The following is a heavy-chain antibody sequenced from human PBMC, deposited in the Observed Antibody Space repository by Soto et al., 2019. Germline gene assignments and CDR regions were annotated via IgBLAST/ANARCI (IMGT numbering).Heavy chain of an antibody. V-gene: IGHV4-4*02. CDR1: GGSISSNIW. J-gene: IGHJ4*02. Sequence: PSETLSLTCAVSGGSISSNIWWSWVRQPPEKGLEWIGDIDHSGTTNYSPSLKSRVSLSVDKSKNQFSLKLNSVTAADTAVYFWARRRRDNWGYYFDTWGQGTLVTVSS. D-gene: IGHD3-16*01. CDR2: IDHSGTT. CDR3: ARRRRDNWGYYFDT.